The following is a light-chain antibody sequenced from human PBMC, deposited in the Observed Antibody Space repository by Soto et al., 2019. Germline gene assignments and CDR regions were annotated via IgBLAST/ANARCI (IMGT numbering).Light chain of an antibody. Sequence: QSALTQPASVSGSPGQSIAISCTGTSSDVGGYDYVSWYQQHPDKAPKLMIYEVTKRPSGVSNRFSGSKSGNTASLTISGLQPEDEADYYCSSHTSGSTLVFASGTKVTVL. CDR1: SSDVGGYDY. CDR2: EVT. J-gene: IGLJ1*01. V-gene: IGLV2-14*01. CDR3: SSHTSGSTLV.